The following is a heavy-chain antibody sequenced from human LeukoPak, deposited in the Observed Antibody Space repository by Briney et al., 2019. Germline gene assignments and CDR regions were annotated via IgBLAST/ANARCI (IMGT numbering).Heavy chain of an antibody. CDR2: IYYSGST. Sequence: SETLSLTCAVSGYSISSGYYWGWIRQPPGKGLEWIGYIYYSGSTSYNPSLKSRVTISVDTSKNQFSLNLSSVTAADTAVYYCARWSLYSSGWYFDYWGQGILVTVSS. J-gene: IGHJ4*02. CDR3: ARWSLYSSGWYFDY. CDR1: GYSISSGYY. D-gene: IGHD6-19*01. V-gene: IGHV4-38-2*01.